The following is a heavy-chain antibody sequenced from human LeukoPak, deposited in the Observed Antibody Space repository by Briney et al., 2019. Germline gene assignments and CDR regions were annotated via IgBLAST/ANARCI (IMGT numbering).Heavy chain of an antibody. Sequence: SETLSLTCTVSGGSISSSSYYWGWIRQPPGKGLEWIGSIYYSGSTYYNPSLKSRVTISVDTSKNQFSLKLSSVTAADTAVYYCARSVKLPVYYFDYWGQGTLVTVSS. CDR2: IYYSGST. CDR3: ARSVKLPVYYFDY. D-gene: IGHD1-7*01. V-gene: IGHV4-39*01. CDR1: GGSISSSSYY. J-gene: IGHJ4*02.